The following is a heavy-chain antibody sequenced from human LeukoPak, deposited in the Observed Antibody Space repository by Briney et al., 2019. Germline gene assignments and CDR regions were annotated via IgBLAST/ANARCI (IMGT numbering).Heavy chain of an antibody. D-gene: IGHD2-21*02. J-gene: IGHJ4*02. CDR3: ARDQLRCGGDCYSYYFDY. CDR1: GFTFSSYS. V-gene: IGHV3-21*01. CDR2: ISSSSYI. Sequence: GGSLRLSCAASGFTFSSYSMNWVRQAPGKGLEWVSSISSSSYIYYADSVKGRFTISRDNAKNSLYLQMNSLRAEDTAVYYCARDQLRCGGDCYSYYFDYWGQGTLVTVSS.